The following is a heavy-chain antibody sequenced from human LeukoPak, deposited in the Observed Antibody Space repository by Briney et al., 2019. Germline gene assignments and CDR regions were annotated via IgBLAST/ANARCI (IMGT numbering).Heavy chain of an antibody. D-gene: IGHD3-22*01. J-gene: IGHJ6*02. CDR1: GGSFSGYY. CDR2: INHSGST. Sequence: LETLSLTCAVYGGSFSGYYWSWIRQPPGKGLEWIREINHSGSTNYNPSLKSRVTISVDTSKNQFSLKLSSVTAADTAVYYCARGDGDYDSSGYYYYYYGMDVWGQGTTVTVSS. CDR3: ARGDGDYDSSGYYYYYYGMDV. V-gene: IGHV4-34*01.